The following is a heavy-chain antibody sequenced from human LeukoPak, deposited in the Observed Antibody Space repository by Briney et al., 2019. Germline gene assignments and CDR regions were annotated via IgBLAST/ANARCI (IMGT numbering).Heavy chain of an antibody. CDR2: ISGSGGST. D-gene: IGHD3-10*01. Sequence: PGGSLRLSCAASGFTFSSYALSWVRQAPGKGLEWVSAISGSGGSTYCADSVKGRFTISRDNSKNTLYLQMSSRRADATAVYYCAKERYDSGTYSYFDYWGQGTLVTVSS. CDR1: GFTFSSYA. CDR3: AKERYDSGTYSYFDY. J-gene: IGHJ4*02. V-gene: IGHV3-23*01.